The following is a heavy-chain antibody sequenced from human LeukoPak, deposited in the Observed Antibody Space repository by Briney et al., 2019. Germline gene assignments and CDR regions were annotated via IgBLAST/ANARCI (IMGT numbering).Heavy chain of an antibody. D-gene: IGHD1-26*01. CDR2: ISDNGGST. V-gene: IGHV3-64D*06. CDR1: GFILRSHA. CDR3: AKGPVSAIVGATTLDY. J-gene: IGHJ4*02. Sequence: GGSLRLSCSASGFILRSHAMHWVRQAPGKGLEYVSRISDNGGSTYYADSVKGRFTISRDNSKNTLYLQMSSLRAVDTAVYYCAKGPVSAIVGATTLDYWGQGTLVTVSS.